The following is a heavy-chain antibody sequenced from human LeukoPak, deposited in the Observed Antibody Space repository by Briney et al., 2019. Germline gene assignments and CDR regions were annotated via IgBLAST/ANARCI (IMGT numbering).Heavy chain of an antibody. Sequence: SQTLSLTCAIFGDSISSNSSWNWIRQSPSRGLEWLGRTYYRSKWYNDYVVSVKSRVNINPDTSKNQFSLQLNSVTPENTAVYYCARGGQGDGYSADEAFDIWGQGTMVTVS. CDR1: GDSISSNSS. J-gene: IGHJ3*02. CDR2: TYYRSKWYN. D-gene: IGHD5-18*01. V-gene: IGHV6-1*01. CDR3: ARGGQGDGYSADEAFDI.